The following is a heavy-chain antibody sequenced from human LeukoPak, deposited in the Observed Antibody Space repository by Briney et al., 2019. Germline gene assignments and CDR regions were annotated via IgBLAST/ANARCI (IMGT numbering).Heavy chain of an antibody. J-gene: IGHJ4*02. Sequence: GGSLRLSCAASGFIFRTYGMHWVRQASGKGLEWVAVIWHDGSNEYYADSVKGRFTISRDNSKNTLYLQMNSLRAEDTAVYYCARAGCSSTRCPRDFDYWGQGTLVTVSS. CDR1: GFIFRTYG. CDR2: IWHDGSNE. CDR3: ARAGCSSTRCPRDFDY. V-gene: IGHV3-33*01. D-gene: IGHD2-2*01.